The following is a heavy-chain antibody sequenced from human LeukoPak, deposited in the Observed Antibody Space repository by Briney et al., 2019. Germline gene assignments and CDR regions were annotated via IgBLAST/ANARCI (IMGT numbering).Heavy chain of an antibody. J-gene: IGHJ4*02. Sequence: SETLSLTCAVYGGSFSGYYWSWIRQPPGKGLEWMGVINHSGSTNYNPSLKSRVTISVDTSKNQFSLKLSSVTAADTAVYYCARGYLAYYDSSGYVPYYFDYWGQGTLVTVSS. CDR1: GGSFSGYY. CDR2: INHSGST. V-gene: IGHV4-34*01. CDR3: ARGYLAYYDSSGYVPYYFDY. D-gene: IGHD3-22*01.